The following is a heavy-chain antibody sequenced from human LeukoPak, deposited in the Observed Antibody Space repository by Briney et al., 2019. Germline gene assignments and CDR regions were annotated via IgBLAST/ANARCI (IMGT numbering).Heavy chain of an antibody. V-gene: IGHV3-30*18. D-gene: IGHD6-13*01. J-gene: IGHJ4*02. CDR2: ISFDGSNK. CDR1: GFNLKSNG. Sequence: PGGSLRFSCAASGFNLKSNGMHWHRQAQSLGLKWVIMISFDGSNKYYVGSVKGRFTISRDTSKNTLYLQMSRLKAEDAAVYSWAKERLMRSSSFTKSFFDQWGQGTLVTVSS. CDR3: AKERLMRSSSFTKSFFDQ.